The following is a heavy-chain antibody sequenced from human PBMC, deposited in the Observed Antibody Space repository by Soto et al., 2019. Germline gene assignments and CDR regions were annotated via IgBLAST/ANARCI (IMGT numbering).Heavy chain of an antibody. CDR2: ISYDGSNK. CDR3: ARDLDWDIVAREYYYYGMDV. CDR1: GFTFSSYA. V-gene: IGHV3-30-3*01. D-gene: IGHD5-12*01. J-gene: IGHJ6*02. Sequence: GGSLRLSCAASGFTFSSYAMHWVRQAPGKGLEWVAVISYDGSNKYYADSVKGRFTISRDNSKNTLYLQMNSLRAEDTAVYYCARDLDWDIVAREYYYYGMDVWGQGTTVTVSS.